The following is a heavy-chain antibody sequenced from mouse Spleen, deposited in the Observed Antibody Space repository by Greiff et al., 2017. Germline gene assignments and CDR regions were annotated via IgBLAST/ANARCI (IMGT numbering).Heavy chain of an antibody. D-gene: IGHD1-1*01. CDR2: INPSSGYT. CDR3: ARITYYYGSVFDY. CDR1: GYTFTSYW. V-gene: IGHV1-7*01. J-gene: IGHJ2*01. Sequence: QVQLQQSGSELAKPGASVKLSCKASGYTFTSYWMHWVKQRPGQGLEWIGYINPSSGYTKYNQKFKDKATLTADKSSSTAYMQLSSLTYEDSAVYYCARITYYYGSVFDYWGQGTTLTVSS.